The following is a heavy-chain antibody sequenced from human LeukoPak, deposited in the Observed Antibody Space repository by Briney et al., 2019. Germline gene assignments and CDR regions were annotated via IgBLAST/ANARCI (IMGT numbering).Heavy chain of an antibody. CDR1: GGSFSGYY. J-gene: IGHJ4*02. CDR2: INNSGST. CDR3: ARGAGSYDFWSGYSEHGEYYFDY. V-gene: IGHV4-34*01. Sequence: SETLSLTCAVYGGSFSGYYWSWLRQPPGKGLEWIGEINNSGSTNYNPSLKSRVTISVDTSKNQFSLKLSSVTAADTAVYYCARGAGSYDFWSGYSEHGEYYFDYWGQGTLVTVSS. D-gene: IGHD3-3*01.